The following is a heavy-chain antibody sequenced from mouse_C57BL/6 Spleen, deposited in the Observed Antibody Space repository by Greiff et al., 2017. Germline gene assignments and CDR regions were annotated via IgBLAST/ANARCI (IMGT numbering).Heavy chain of an antibody. CDR1: GYTFTSYT. J-gene: IGHJ2*01. D-gene: IGHD1-1*01. Sequence: QVQLQQSGAELARPGASVKMSCKASGYTFTSYTMHWVKQRPGQGLEWIGYINPSNGYTKYNQKFKDKATLTADKSSSTAYMQLSSLTSEDSAVYYCARSNTVVAPSLDYWGQGTTLTVSS. V-gene: IGHV1-4*01. CDR2: INPSNGYT. CDR3: ARSNTVVAPSLDY.